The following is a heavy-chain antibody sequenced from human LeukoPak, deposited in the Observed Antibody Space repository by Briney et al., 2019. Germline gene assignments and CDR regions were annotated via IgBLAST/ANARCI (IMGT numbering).Heavy chain of an antibody. CDR2: IYYSGST. CDR3: AAWDANWFDP. CDR1: GGSISSYY. J-gene: IGHJ5*02. V-gene: IGHV4-59*01. D-gene: IGHD1-26*01. Sequence: SETLSLTCTVSGGSISSYYWSWIRQPPGKGLEWIGYIYYSGSTNYNPSLKSRVTISVDTSKNRFSLKLSSVTAADTAVYYCAAWDANWFDPWGQGTLVTVSS.